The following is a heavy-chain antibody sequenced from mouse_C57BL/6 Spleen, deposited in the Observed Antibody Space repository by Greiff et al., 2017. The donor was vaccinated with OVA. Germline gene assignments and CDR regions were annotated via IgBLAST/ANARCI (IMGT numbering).Heavy chain of an antibody. D-gene: IGHD1-1*01. CDR1: GFSLTSYG. CDR3: AREGYYGSNWYFDV. Sequence: VQLQQSGPGLVQPSQSLSITCTVSGFSLTSYGVHWVRQSPGKGLEWLGVIWSGGSTDYNAAFISRLSISKDNSKSQVFFKRNSLQADDTAIYYCAREGYYGSNWYFDVWGTGTTVTVSS. V-gene: IGHV2-2*01. J-gene: IGHJ1*03. CDR2: IWSGGST.